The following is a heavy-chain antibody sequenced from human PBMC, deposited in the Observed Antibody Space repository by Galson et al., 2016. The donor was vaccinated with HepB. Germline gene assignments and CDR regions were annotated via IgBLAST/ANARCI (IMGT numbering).Heavy chain of an antibody. CDR1: GFTFSTYT. CDR3: EAVSSSSGEDFDF. V-gene: IGHV3-21*06. D-gene: IGHD6-6*01. J-gene: IGHJ4*02. CDR2: ISITGRLI. Sequence: SLRLSCAASGFTFSTYTMIWVRQAPGKGLEWASSISITGRLIYYADSVRGRFTISRDNAKNSLYLQMSSLRAEDTAVYYCEAVSSSSGEDFDFWGQGTLVTVSS.